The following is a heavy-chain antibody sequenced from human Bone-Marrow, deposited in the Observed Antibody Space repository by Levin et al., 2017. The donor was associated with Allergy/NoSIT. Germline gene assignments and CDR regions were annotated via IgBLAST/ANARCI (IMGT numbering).Heavy chain of an antibody. Sequence: GGSLRLSCRISGFIFADYAMSWVRRAPGRGLEWVSSIDGSSGKTLYADSVKGRFTISREYSKDTLFLQMNSLRAEDTARYYCVKAETTVMLDYSSFDVWGEGTAVTVSS. D-gene: IGHD4-17*01. J-gene: IGHJ6*04. CDR2: IDGSSGKT. V-gene: IGHV3-23*01. CDR1: GFIFADYA. CDR3: VKAETTVMLDYSSFDV.